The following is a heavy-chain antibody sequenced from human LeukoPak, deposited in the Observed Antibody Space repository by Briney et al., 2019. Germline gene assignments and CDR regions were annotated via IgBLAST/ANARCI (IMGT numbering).Heavy chain of an antibody. Sequence: GGSLRLSCAASGFTFSSYGMSWVRQAPGKGLEWVSGISGSGGSTYYADSVKGRFTISRDNSKNTLYLQMNSLRAEDTAVYYCAEDFSDPVMVIDSWGQGTLVTVSS. CDR1: GFTFSSYG. J-gene: IGHJ4*02. CDR3: AEDFSDPVMVIDS. CDR2: ISGSGGST. V-gene: IGHV3-23*01. D-gene: IGHD5-18*01.